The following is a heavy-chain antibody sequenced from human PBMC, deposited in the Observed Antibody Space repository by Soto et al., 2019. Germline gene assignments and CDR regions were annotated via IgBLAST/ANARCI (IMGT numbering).Heavy chain of an antibody. CDR1: GFTLPSHA. V-gene: IGHV3-30*18. CDR2: ISYDEIDK. D-gene: IGHD2-2*01. J-gene: IGHJ6*02. CDR3: AKDSGYQLPDNYFYYGLDV. Sequence: PGGSRRLPCAASGFTLPSHAMHWVLPTPGNGLGWVAAISYDEIDKKYASSVKGRFTVSRDNVKNTLSLQMNRLRPEDTAVYYCAKDSGYQLPDNYFYYGLDVWGQGTTVTVSS.